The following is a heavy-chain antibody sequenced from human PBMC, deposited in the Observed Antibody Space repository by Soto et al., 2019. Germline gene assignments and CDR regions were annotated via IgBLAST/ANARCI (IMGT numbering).Heavy chain of an antibody. V-gene: IGHV4-4*07. CDR1: GVSICRYY. Sequence: QLQDSGPGLVKPSETRSLTCTVSGVSICRYYSSWIRQLAGKGLEWIGRIYTSGSTNYNPSLKIPVTISVDTSKNQFSVKMSCVDSADTDVYYRARDIIEPAAYYYYGRDVWGQGNTVAVS. CDR3: ARDIIEPAAYYYYGRDV. CDR2: IYTSGST. D-gene: IGHD2-2*01. J-gene: IGHJ6*02.